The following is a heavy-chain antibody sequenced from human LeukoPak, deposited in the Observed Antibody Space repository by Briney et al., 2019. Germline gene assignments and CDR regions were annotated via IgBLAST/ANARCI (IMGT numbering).Heavy chain of an antibody. CDR3: ARNLYYYDSGASFDDTFDI. D-gene: IGHD3-22*01. CDR1: GYSFTSYG. CDR2: ISPSNGDT. Sequence: ASVKVSCKASGYSFTSYGISWVRQAPGQGLEWVGWISPSNGDTNYAQKVQGRVTMTTDTSTSTAYMDLRSLRSDDTAVYYCARNLYYYDSGASFDDTFDIWGQGTTVTASS. V-gene: IGHV1-18*01. J-gene: IGHJ3*02.